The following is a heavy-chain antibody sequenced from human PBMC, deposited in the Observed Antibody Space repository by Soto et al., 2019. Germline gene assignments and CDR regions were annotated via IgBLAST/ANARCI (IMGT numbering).Heavy chain of an antibody. D-gene: IGHD3-22*01. V-gene: IGHV4-59*08. CDR1: GGSLSNYY. J-gene: IGHJ4*02. CDR2: IYYAGAT. Sequence: PSETLSLTCTVSGGSLSNYYWSWTRQPPGKGLEWIGYIYYAGATTYNPSLKSRVTISLDRSKNQSSLKLDSVTAADTAVYYCTRLGGYYQALDSWGQGTLVTVSS. CDR3: TRLGGYYQALDS.